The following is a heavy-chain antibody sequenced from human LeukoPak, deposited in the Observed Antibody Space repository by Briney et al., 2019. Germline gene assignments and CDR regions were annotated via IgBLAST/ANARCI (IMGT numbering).Heavy chain of an antibody. D-gene: IGHD3-10*01. Sequence: SETLSLTCTVSVGFFKLLKRIWILNPPGKALECIGYIFDSGNTKYNPSLKSRVTISVDTSKNQFSLRLTSVAAAATAFYYCAREPPRYNGPGSDYFDYWGQGTLVPVPS. CDR2: IFDSGNT. J-gene: IGHJ4*02. CDR3: AREPPRYNGPGSDYFDY. CDR1: VGFFKLLK. V-gene: IGHV4-59*11.